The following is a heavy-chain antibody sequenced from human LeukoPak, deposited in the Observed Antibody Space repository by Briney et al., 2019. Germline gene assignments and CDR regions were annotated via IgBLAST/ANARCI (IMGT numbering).Heavy chain of an antibody. CDR3: AREVRYYDSSGYYAGYFDY. CDR2: TIPIFGTA. D-gene: IGHD3-22*01. CDR1: GGTFSSYA. V-gene: IGHV1-69*06. Sequence: GASVKVSCKASGGTFSSYAISWVRQAPGQGLEWMGGTIPIFGTANYAQKFQGRVTITADKSTSTAYMELSSLRSEDTAVYYCAREVRYYDSSGYYAGYFDYWGQGTLVTVSS. J-gene: IGHJ4*02.